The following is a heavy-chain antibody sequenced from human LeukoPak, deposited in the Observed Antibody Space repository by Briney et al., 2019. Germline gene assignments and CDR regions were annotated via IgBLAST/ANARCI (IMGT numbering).Heavy chain of an antibody. Sequence: SETLSLTCAVYGGSFSGYYWSWIRQPPGKGLEWIGEINHSGSTNYNPSLKSRVTISVDTSKNQFSLKLSSVTAADTAVYYRARPCYGSCYPNDAFDIWGQGTMVTVSS. D-gene: IGHD2-15*01. CDR2: INHSGST. J-gene: IGHJ3*02. V-gene: IGHV4-34*01. CDR1: GGSFSGYY. CDR3: ARPCYGSCYPNDAFDI.